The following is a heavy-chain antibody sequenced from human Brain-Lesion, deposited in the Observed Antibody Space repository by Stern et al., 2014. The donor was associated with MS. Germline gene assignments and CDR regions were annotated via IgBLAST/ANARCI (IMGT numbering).Heavy chain of an antibody. CDR1: GGSISSSTYY. J-gene: IGHJ4*02. CDR2: IYYSGFT. V-gene: IGHV4-39*01. D-gene: IGHD1-26*01. CDR3: ARHDSVPRPSQLYSARDRGPGYFDY. Sequence: QLQLQESGPGLVKPSENLSLTCTVSGGSISSSTYYWAWIRQPPGKGLEWIGNIYYSGFTYYNPSLKSRVTISVDMSKNQFSLKLSSVTAADTAIYYCARHDSVPRPSQLYSARDRGPGYFDYWGQGTLVTVSS.